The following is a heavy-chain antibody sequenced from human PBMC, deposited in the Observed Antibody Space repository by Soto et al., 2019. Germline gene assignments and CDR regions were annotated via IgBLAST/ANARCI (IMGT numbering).Heavy chain of an antibody. V-gene: IGHV4-30-2*01. J-gene: IGHJ4*02. CDR3: VRVPDY. CDR2: IYHSGST. CDR1: GGSISSGGYS. Sequence: QLQLQESGSGLVKPSQTLSLTCAVSGGSISSGGYSWSWIRQPPGKGLDWIGYIYHSGSTYYNPSLNTRLTISVDRSKNQFSLTLSSVTAADTAVYYCVRVPDYWGQGTLVTVSS.